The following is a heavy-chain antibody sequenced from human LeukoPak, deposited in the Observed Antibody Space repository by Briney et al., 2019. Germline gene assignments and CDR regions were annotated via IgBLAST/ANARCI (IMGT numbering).Heavy chain of an antibody. J-gene: IGHJ4*02. CDR3: ARDAGDGYNLGYYFDY. V-gene: IGHV1-2*02. CDR2: INPKSGDT. D-gene: IGHD5-24*01. Sequence: ASVKVSCKTSGYTFTGYYMHWVRQAPGQGLEWMGWINPKSGDTNYARKFQGRVTMTRDTSISTAYMELSRLRSDDTAVYYCARDAGDGYNLGYYFDYWGQGTPVTVSS. CDR1: GYTFTGYY.